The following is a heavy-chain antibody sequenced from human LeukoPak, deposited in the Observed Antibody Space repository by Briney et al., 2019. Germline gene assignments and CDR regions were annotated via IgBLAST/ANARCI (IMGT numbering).Heavy chain of an antibody. CDR1: RGSTSDYY. J-gene: IGHJ3*02. Sequence: SETLSLTCTVSRGSTSDYYWSSIRQPPGEGLEWIGYIYYSGSTNYNPSLKSRVTISVDTSKNQFSLKLSSVTAADTAVYYCASSYSSSSGRGAFDIWGQGTMVTVSS. V-gene: IGHV4-59*08. CDR2: IYYSGST. CDR3: ASSYSSSSGRGAFDI. D-gene: IGHD6-6*01.